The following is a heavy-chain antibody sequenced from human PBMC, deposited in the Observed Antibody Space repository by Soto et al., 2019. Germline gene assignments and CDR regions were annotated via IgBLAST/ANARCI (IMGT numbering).Heavy chain of an antibody. CDR1: GFTFSSYA. J-gene: IGHJ6*02. CDR2: ISGSGGST. V-gene: IGHV3-23*01. D-gene: IGHD3-10*01. Sequence: GGSLRLSCAASGFTFSSYAMSWVRQAPGKGLEWVSAISGSGGSTYYADSVKGRFTISRDNSKNTLYLQMNSLRAEDTAVYYCAKDLWFGDYYYYYGMDVWGQGTTVTVSS. CDR3: AKDLWFGDYYYYYGMDV.